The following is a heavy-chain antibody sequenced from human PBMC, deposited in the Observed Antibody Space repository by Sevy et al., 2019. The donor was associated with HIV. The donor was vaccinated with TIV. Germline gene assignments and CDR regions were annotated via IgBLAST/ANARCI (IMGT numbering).Heavy chain of an antibody. J-gene: IGHJ4*02. V-gene: IGHV3-49*04. CDR1: GFTFGDNA. CDR3: TLCKGAQSIFDY. CDR2: LKHKAYGGTL. Sequence: SLRLSCTGSGFTFGDNAMSWVRQAPGKELEWVAFLKHKAYGGTLDYAASVKGRFSISRDDSKSIAHLQMNDLKTEDTAIYYCTLCKGAQSIFDYWGQGALVTVSS. D-gene: IGHD1-26*01.